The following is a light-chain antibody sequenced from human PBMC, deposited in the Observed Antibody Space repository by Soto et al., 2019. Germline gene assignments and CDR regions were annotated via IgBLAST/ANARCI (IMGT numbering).Light chain of an antibody. CDR3: QQYGSSGT. J-gene: IGKJ1*01. V-gene: IGKV3D-15*01. CDR1: QGVTTH. CDR2: DAS. Sequence: VMRQSPATLSVSPGESATLSCGASQGVTTHLAWYQQKPGQAPRLLIYDASNRATGIPARFIGSGSGTDFTLTIRSMKSEDFAVDDCQQYGSSGTFGQGTKVDIK.